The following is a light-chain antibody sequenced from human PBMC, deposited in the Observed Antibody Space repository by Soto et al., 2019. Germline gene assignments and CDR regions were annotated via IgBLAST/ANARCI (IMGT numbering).Light chain of an antibody. CDR2: AAS. CDR3: QQSYSTPIT. V-gene: IGKV1-39*01. CDR1: QSISSY. J-gene: IGKJ1*01. Sequence: DIRMTQSPSSLSASVGDRVTITCWASQSISSYLNWYQQKPGKAPKLRIYAASSLQSGVPSRFSGSGSGTDLTITISSLQPEEFETYYCQQSYSTPITFGHGTQVDI.